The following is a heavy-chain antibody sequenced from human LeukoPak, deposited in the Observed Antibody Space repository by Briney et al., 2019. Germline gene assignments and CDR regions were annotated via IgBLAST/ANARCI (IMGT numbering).Heavy chain of an antibody. CDR1: GYTFTNYD. D-gene: IGHD5-24*01. J-gene: IGHJ4*02. V-gene: IGHV1-8*01. CDR2: MDPNSGNT. CDR3: ATAQGWLQESY. Sequence: GASVKVSCKASGYTFTNYDINWVRQATGQGLELMGWMDPNSGNTGYAQKFQGRVTMTRNTSITTAYMELSSLRSEDTAVYYCATAQGWLQESYWGQGTLVTVSS.